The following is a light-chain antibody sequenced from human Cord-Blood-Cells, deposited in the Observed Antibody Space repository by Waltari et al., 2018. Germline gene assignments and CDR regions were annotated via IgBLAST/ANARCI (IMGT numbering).Light chain of an antibody. Sequence: EIVMPQSPATLSVSPGARATLSCRASQSVSSNLAGYQQKPGQAPRPLIYGASTRATGIPARFSGSGSWTEFTLTISSLQSEDFAVYYCQQYNNWTPFTFGPGTKVDIK. CDR3: QQYNNWTPFT. CDR1: QSVSSN. CDR2: GAS. V-gene: IGKV3D-15*01. J-gene: IGKJ3*01.